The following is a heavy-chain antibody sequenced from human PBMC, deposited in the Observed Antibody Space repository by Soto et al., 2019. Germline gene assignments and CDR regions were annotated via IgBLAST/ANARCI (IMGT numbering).Heavy chain of an antibody. V-gene: IGHV2-5*01. CDR1: GFSLSTSGVG. CDR2: IYWNDDK. J-gene: IGHJ4*02. D-gene: IGHD3-9*01. CDR3: AHKRLLYYDKTTYSFDY. Sequence: SGPTLVNPTQTLTLTCTFSGFSLSTSGVGVGWIRQPPGKALEWLALIYWNDDKRYSPSLKSRLTIPKNTSKNQVFFTMPNMDLVDTAKFYCAHKRLLYYDKTTYSFDYWGQGTLVTVSS.